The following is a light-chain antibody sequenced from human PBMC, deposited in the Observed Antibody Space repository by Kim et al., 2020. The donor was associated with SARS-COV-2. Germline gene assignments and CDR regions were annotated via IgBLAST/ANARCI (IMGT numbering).Light chain of an antibody. V-gene: IGLV3-21*03. CDR2: DDS. J-gene: IGLJ2*01. Sequence: APGKTASLTCGGNNSGSKSVHWYQQKPGQAPVLVVYDDSDRPSGIPERFSGSNSGNTATLTISRVEAVDEADYYCHVLDSSSDHVVFGGGTQLTVL. CDR1: NSGSKS. CDR3: HVLDSSSDHVV.